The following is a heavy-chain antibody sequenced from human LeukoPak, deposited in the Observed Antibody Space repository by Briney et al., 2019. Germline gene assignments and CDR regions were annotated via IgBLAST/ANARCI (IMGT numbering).Heavy chain of an antibody. J-gene: IGHJ3*02. Sequence: GESLKISCKGSGFSLTYYWIGWVRQMPGKGLEWMGIIYPGDSDTRYSPSFQGQVTISADKSISTAYLQWSSLKASDTAMYYCARPWTTVTTDDAFDIWGQGTMVTVSS. CDR2: IYPGDSDT. V-gene: IGHV5-51*01. CDR3: ARPWTTVTTDDAFDI. CDR1: GFSLTYYW. D-gene: IGHD4-17*01.